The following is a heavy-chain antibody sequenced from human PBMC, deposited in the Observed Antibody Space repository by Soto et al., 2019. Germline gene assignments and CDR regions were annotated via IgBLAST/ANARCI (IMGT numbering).Heavy chain of an antibody. CDR1: GFTFSSYW. Sequence: GGSLRLSCAASGFTFSSYWMSWVRQAPGKGLEWVANIKQDGSEKYYVDSVKGRFTISRDNAKNSLYLQMNSLRAEDTAVYYCARDAWDIVVVQGLVDYWGQGTLVTVSS. CDR2: IKQDGSEK. J-gene: IGHJ4*02. V-gene: IGHV3-7*01. D-gene: IGHD2-2*01. CDR3: ARDAWDIVVVQGLVDY.